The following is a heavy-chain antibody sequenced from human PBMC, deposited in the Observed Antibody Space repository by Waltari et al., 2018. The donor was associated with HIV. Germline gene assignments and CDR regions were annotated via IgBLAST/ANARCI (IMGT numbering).Heavy chain of an antibody. Sequence: QVQLVESGGGVVQPGRSLRLPCAASGSTFSRTTIHWVLQPPGQGPEWVAVRSSEGNSKDYADSVKGRFTISRDNSKNTLSLLMNSLRAEDTAVYFCARFPVRDVFNYFFDYWGQGTLVTVSS. J-gene: IGHJ4*02. V-gene: IGHV3-30*01. CDR2: RSSEGNSK. CDR1: GSTFSRTT. D-gene: IGHD3-16*02. CDR3: ARFPVRDVFNYFFDY.